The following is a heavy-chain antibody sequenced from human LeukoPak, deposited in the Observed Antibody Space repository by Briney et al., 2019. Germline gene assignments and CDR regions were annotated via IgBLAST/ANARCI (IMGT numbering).Heavy chain of an antibody. V-gene: IGHV3-7*01. CDR1: GFTFRSFW. CDR3: ARLGTAMVDAFDI. CDR2: IKQDGSLK. J-gene: IGHJ3*02. Sequence: GGSLRLSCAVSGFTFRSFWMSWVRQAPGKGLEWVANIKQDGSLKYYVDSVKGRITISRDNAKNSVYLEMNSLRAEDTAVYYCARLGTAMVDAFDIWGQGTMVTVSS. D-gene: IGHD5-18*01.